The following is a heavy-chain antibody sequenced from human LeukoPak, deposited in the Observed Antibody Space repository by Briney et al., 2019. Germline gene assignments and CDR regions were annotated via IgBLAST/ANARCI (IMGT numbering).Heavy chain of an antibody. J-gene: IGHJ4*02. CDR2: IRSKGNSYAT. Sequence: GGSLRLYCAASGFTFSGSALHWVRQAPGKGLEWVGRIRSKGNSYATEYAASVKGRFTISRDDSKNTAYLQMNSLNSEDTAVYYCSRRADYGDTTSDYWGQGTLVTVSS. CDR3: SRRADYGDTTSDY. CDR1: GFTFSGSA. D-gene: IGHD4/OR15-4a*01. V-gene: IGHV3-73*01.